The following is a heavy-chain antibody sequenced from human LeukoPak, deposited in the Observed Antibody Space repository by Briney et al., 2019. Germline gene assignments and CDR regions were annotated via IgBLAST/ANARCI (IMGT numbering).Heavy chain of an antibody. CDR3: ARDDGHHPYYMDV. J-gene: IGHJ6*03. D-gene: IGHD1-14*01. CDR2: IFQSGSS. Sequence: PSETLSLTCTVSGFTTTYSWGWIRQPPGKGPEWIGNIFQSGSSYYNPSLKSRVTISRDTSKRQFFLKLSSVTAADTAVYYCARDDGHHPYYMDVWGKGTTVTVSS. CDR1: GFTTTYS. V-gene: IGHV4-38-2*02.